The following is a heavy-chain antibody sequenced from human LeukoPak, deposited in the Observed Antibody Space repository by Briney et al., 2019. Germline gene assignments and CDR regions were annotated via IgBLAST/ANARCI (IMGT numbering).Heavy chain of an antibody. V-gene: IGHV3-33*08. CDR3: ARDYGYTPDY. CDR2: IWYDGSKK. J-gene: IGHJ4*02. D-gene: IGHD6-13*01. CDR1: GFTFSSHA. Sequence: PGGSLRLSCAASGFTFSSHAMSWVRQAPGKGLEWVAVIWYDGSKKHYVDSVKGRFTISRDDSKNTVYLQMNSLRAEDTAAYYCARDYGYTPDYWGQGTLVTVSS.